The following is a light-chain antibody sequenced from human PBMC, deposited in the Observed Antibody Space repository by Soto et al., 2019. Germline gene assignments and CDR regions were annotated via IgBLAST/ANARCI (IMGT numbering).Light chain of an antibody. CDR2: GVS. Sequence: EIVFTQSPCTLSLSPGERATLYCRSSQTVNANFLAWYQQKPGQAPRLLIYGVSNRAPGIPDRFSGSGSGTDITLTISRLEPEDFAVYYCHQSGDSPTFGQGTKV. J-gene: IGKJ1*01. CDR1: QTVNANF. V-gene: IGKV3-20*01. CDR3: HQSGDSPT.